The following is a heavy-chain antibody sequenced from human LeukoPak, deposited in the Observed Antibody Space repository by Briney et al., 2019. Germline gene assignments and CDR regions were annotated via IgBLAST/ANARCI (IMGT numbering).Heavy chain of an antibody. CDR2: INSDGSST. CDR3: ARGVVVVPAARNYGMDV. J-gene: IGHJ6*02. V-gene: IGHV3-74*01. Sequence: GGSLRLSCAASGFTFSSYWMHWVRQAPGKGLVWVSRINSDGSSTSYADSVKGRFTISRGNAKNTLYLQMNSLRAEDTAVYYCARGVVVVPAARNYGMDVWGQGTTVTVSS. D-gene: IGHD2-2*01. CDR1: GFTFSSYW.